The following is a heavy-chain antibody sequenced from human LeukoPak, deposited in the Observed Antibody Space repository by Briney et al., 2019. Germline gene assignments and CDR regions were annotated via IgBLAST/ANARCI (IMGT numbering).Heavy chain of an antibody. CDR1: GYTFTGYY. CDR3: AGEDNSSGYRPFDI. CDR2: INPNSGGT. J-gene: IGHJ4*02. D-gene: IGHD3-22*01. V-gene: IGHV1-2*06. Sequence: ASVKVSCKASGYTFTGYYMHWVRQAPGQGLEWMGRINPNSGGTNYAQKFQGRVTMTRDTSISTAYMELSRLRSDDTAVYYCAGEDNSSGYRPFDIWGQGTLVTVSS.